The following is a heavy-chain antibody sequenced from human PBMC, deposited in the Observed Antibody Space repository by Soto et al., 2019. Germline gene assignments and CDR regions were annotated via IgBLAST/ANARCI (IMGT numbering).Heavy chain of an antibody. Sequence: EVQLVESGGGLVQPGGSLRLSCAASGFTFSTYSMNWVRQAPGKGLEWISYITTSSSTIYYADSVKGRFTISRDNAKTSLYLQMNSLRVEDTAVYYCARRAVWGQGTTVTVS. J-gene: IGHJ6*02. V-gene: IGHV3-48*01. CDR1: GFTFSTYS. CDR2: ITTSSSTI. CDR3: ARRAV.